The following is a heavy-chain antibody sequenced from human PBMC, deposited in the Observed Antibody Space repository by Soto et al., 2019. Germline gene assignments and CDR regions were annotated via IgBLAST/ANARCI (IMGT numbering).Heavy chain of an antibody. J-gene: IGHJ4*02. V-gene: IGHV3-11*01. Sequence: GGSLRLSCAASGFTFSDYYMSWIRQAPGKGLEWVSYISSSGSTIYHADSVKGRFTISRDNAKNSLYLQMNSLRAEDTAVYYCARGGMYYYDSSKTFDYWGQGTLVTVPQ. CDR2: ISSSGSTI. CDR1: GFTFSDYY. CDR3: ARGGMYYYDSSKTFDY. D-gene: IGHD3-22*01.